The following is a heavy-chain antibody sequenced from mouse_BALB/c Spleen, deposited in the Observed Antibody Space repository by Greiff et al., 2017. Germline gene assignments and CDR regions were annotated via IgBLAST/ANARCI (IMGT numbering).Heavy chain of an antibody. D-gene: IGHD1-1*01. J-gene: IGHJ1*01. V-gene: IGHV3-6*02. Sequence: EVKVEESGPGLVKPSQSLSLTCSVTGYSITSGYYWNWIRQFPGNKLEWMGYISYDGSNNYNPSLKNRISITRDTSKNQFFLKLNSVTTEDTATYDCARMGFITTVVAPGYFDVWGAGTTVTVSS. CDR1: GYSITSGYY. CDR2: ISYDGSN. CDR3: ARMGFITTVVAPGYFDV.